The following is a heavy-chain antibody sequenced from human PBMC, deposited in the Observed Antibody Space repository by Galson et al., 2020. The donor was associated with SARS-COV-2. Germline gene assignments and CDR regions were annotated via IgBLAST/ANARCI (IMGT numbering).Heavy chain of an antibody. CDR3: VKEFYYDSSGPLDAFDI. V-gene: IGHV3-74*01. J-gene: IGHJ3*02. Sequence: GGSLRLSCAASGFTFSSYWMHWVRQAPGKGLVWVSRINSDGSSTSYADSVKGRFTMSRDNAKNTVYLQTNSLRAEDTAVYYCVKEFYYDSSGPLDAFDIWGQGTMVTVSS. D-gene: IGHD3-22*01. CDR2: INSDGSST. CDR1: GFTFSSYW.